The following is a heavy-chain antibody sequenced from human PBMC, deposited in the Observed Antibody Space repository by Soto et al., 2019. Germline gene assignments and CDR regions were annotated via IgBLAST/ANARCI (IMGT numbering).Heavy chain of an antibody. D-gene: IGHD2-2*01. CDR3: ARDMSVVPAAMWSYYYYGMDV. CDR1: GFTFSSDG. CDR2: IWYDGSNK. J-gene: IGHJ6*02. V-gene: IGHV3-33*08. Sequence: PGGSLRLSCAASGFTFSSDGMSWVRQAPGKGLEWVAVIWYDGSNKYYADSVKGRFTISRDNSKNTLYLQMNSLRAEDTAVYYCARDMSVVPAAMWSYYYYGMDVWGQGTTVTVSS.